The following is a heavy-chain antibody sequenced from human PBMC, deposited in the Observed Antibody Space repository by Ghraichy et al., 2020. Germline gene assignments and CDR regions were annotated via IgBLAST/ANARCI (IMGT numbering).Heavy chain of an antibody. Sequence: GGSLNISCQGSENSFSNYWIGWVRQMPGKGLEWMGIIYPADSDTRYSPSFQGQVTISADRSTSTAYLQWSSLKAADTAMYYCASTSVIGKSCSGGSCYSFFDYWGQGPLVTVSS. D-gene: IGHD2-15*01. V-gene: IGHV5-51*01. CDR3: ASTSVIGKSCSGGSCYSFFDY. CDR2: IYPADSDT. CDR1: ENSFSNYW. J-gene: IGHJ4*02.